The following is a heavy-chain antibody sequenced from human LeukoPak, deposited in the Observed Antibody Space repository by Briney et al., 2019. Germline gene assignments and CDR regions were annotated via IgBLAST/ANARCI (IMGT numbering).Heavy chain of an antibody. J-gene: IGHJ5*02. V-gene: IGHV4-34*01. CDR1: GGSISSYY. D-gene: IGHD2-8*01. Sequence: SETLSLTCIVSGGSISSYYWSWIRQPPGKGLEWIGEINHSGSTNYNPSLKSRVTISVDTSKNQFSLKLSSVTAADTAVYYCARGPNGGFDPWGQGTLVTVSS. CDR3: ARGPNGGFDP. CDR2: INHSGST.